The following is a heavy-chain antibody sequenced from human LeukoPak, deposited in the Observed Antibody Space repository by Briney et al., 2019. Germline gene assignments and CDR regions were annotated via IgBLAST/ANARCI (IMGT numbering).Heavy chain of an antibody. CDR1: GYTFTGYY. Sequence: ASVKVSCKASGYTFTGYYMHWVRQAPGQGLEWMGRINPNSGGTNYAQKFQGRVTMTRDTSISTVYMELSSLRSEDTAVYYCARAASPTVTTYYFDYWGQGTLVTVSS. CDR3: ARAASPTVTTYYFDY. CDR2: INPNSGGT. D-gene: IGHD4-17*01. J-gene: IGHJ4*02. V-gene: IGHV1-2*06.